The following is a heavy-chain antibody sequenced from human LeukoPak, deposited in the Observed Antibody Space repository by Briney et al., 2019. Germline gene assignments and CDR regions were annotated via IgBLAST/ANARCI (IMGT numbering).Heavy chain of an antibody. CDR2: IYHSGST. CDR1: GYSISSGYY. J-gene: IGHJ4*02. D-gene: IGHD3-16*02. Sequence: PSETLSLTCAVSGYSISSGYYWGWIRQPPGKGLEWIGSIYHSGSTYYNPSLKSRVTISVDTSKNQFSLKLTSVTASDTAVYYCARVVRSHFESWGQGTLVTVSS. CDR3: ARVVRSHFES. V-gene: IGHV4-38-2*01.